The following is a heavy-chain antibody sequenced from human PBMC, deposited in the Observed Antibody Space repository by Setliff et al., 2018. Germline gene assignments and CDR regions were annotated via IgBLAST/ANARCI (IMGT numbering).Heavy chain of an antibody. Sequence: ASVKVSCKASGYTFTSYAMHWVRQAPGQGLEWMGWINPNSGGTNYAQKFQGWVTMTRDTSISTAYMELSRLRSDDTAVYYCARAPRTYCSSTSCYKDAFDIWGQGTLVTVS. J-gene: IGHJ3*02. D-gene: IGHD2-2*02. CDR2: INPNSGGT. CDR1: GYTFTSYA. CDR3: ARAPRTYCSSTSCYKDAFDI. V-gene: IGHV1-2*04.